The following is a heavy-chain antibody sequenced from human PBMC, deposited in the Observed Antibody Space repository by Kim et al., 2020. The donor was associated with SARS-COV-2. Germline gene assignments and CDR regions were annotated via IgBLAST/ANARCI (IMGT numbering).Heavy chain of an antibody. CDR1: GLTLSDHY. CDR2: ISSSGNTI. CDR3: AGREESLLITFGGVIVN. D-gene: IGHD3-16*02. J-gene: IGHJ4*02. V-gene: IGHV3-11*01. Sequence: GGSLRLSCAASGLTLSDHYMSWIRQTPGKGLEWLSYISSSGNTIYYTDSVKGRFTISRDNAKNSLYLQMNSLRVEDTGIYYCAGREESLLITFGGVIVNWGQGTLVTVSS.